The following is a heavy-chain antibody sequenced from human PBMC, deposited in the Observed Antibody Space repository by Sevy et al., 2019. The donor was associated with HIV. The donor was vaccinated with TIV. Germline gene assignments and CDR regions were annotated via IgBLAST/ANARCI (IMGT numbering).Heavy chain of an antibody. Sequence: GESLKISCAASGFTFSSYAMHWVRQAPGKGLEWVAVISYDGSNKYYADSVKGRFTISRDNSKNTLYLQMNSLRAEDTAVYYCARSITLPYDSSGYYYYYYYGMDVWGQGTTVTVSS. CDR1: GFTFSSYA. J-gene: IGHJ6*02. D-gene: IGHD3-22*01. CDR2: ISYDGSNK. V-gene: IGHV3-30*04. CDR3: ARSITLPYDSSGYYYYYYYGMDV.